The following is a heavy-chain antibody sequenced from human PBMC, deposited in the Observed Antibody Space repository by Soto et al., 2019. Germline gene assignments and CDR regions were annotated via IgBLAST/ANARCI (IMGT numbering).Heavy chain of an antibody. J-gene: IGHJ5*02. CDR2: INHSGST. Sequence: PSETLSLTCAVYGGSFSGYYLSWIRQPPGKGLEWIGEINHSGSTNYNPSLKSRVTISVDTSKNQFSLKLSSVTAADTAVYYCARHSGSYYRMYNWFDPWGQGTLVTVSS. D-gene: IGHD3-10*01. V-gene: IGHV4-34*01. CDR3: ARHSGSYYRMYNWFDP. CDR1: GGSFSGYY.